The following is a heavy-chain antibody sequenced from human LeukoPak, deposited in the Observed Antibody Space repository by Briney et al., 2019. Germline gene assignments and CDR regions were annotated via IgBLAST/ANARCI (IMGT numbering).Heavy chain of an antibody. CDR2: IYTSGST. J-gene: IGHJ5*02. Sequence: PSETLSLTCTVSGGSISSYYWSWIRQPPGKGLEWIGYIYTSGSTNYNPSLKSRVTISVDTSKNQFSLMLSSVTAADTAVYYCARREMGGYCSSTSCYDGFDPWGQGTLVTVSS. CDR1: GGSISSYY. D-gene: IGHD2-2*01. V-gene: IGHV4-4*09. CDR3: ARREMGGYCSSTSCYDGFDP.